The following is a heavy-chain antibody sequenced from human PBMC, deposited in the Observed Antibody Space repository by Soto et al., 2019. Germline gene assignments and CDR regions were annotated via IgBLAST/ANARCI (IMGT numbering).Heavy chain of an antibody. D-gene: IGHD2-21*02. J-gene: IGHJ4*02. V-gene: IGHV1-69*12. Sequence: QVQLVQSGAEVKKPGSSVKVSCKASGGTFSSYAISWVRQAPGQGLEWMGGIIPIFGTANYAQKFQGRVTITADESTSTAYMERSSLRSEDTAVYYCARDGGVGVVVPAWYFDYWGQGTLVTVSS. CDR3: ARDGGVGVVVPAWYFDY. CDR1: GGTFSSYA. CDR2: IIPIFGTA.